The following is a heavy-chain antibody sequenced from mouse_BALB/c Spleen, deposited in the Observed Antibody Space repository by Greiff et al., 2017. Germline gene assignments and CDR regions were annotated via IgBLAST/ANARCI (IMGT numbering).Heavy chain of an antibody. CDR2: IYPGSGST. J-gene: IGHJ4*01. D-gene: IGHD1-1*01. V-gene: IGHV1-81*01. Sequence: VQLQQSGAELASPGASVTLSCKASGYTFTDYVISWVKQRTGQGLEWIGEIYPGSGSTYYNEKFKGKATLTADKSSNTAYMQLSSLTSEDSAVYFCARGTTVVARDYAMDYWGQGTSVTVSS. CDR1: GYTFTDYV. CDR3: ARGTTVVARDYAMDY.